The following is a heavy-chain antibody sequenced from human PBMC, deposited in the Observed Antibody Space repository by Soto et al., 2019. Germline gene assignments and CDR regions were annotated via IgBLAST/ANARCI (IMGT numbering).Heavy chain of an antibody. Sequence: QLQLQESGPGLVKPSETLSLTCTVSGGSISTSTYYWGWIRQPPGKGLEWIVSVYYSGSTFYNPSLKSRVTISVDTSKNQVSLSLSSVTAADMAVYYCAALTDYYYYYMDVWGKGTTVTVSS. CDR3: AALTDYYYYYMDV. V-gene: IGHV4-39*01. CDR1: GGSISTSTYY. D-gene: IGHD3-9*01. CDR2: VYYSGST. J-gene: IGHJ6*03.